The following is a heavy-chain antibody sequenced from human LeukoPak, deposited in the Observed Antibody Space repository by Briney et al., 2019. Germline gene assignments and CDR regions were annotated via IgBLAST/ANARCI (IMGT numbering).Heavy chain of an antibody. D-gene: IGHD2-15*01. Sequence: ASVEVSCKTSGYTLNNFGITWVRQAPGQGLEWMGWISIGDGRTHYGRKFQDRVSMTREMSSNTAFLELSSLRSDDTAFYFCSRSYYSSSWYYFDHWGQGTLVTVSS. CDR2: ISIGDGRT. CDR3: SRSYYSSSWYYFDH. J-gene: IGHJ4*02. V-gene: IGHV1-18*01. CDR1: GYTLNNFG.